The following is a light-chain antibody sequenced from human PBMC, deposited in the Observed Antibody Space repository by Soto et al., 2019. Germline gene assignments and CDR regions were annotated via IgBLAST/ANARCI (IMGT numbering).Light chain of an antibody. Sequence: EVVMTQSPGTLSVSPGEGATLSCRASQSVSVNLAWYQHRPGQAPRPLMYDASTRAIGVPARFSGRGSGTEFTLTISSLQSEDFAIYYCLQYNSWPYTFGRGTKLEI. J-gene: IGKJ2*01. CDR1: QSVSVN. V-gene: IGKV3-15*01. CDR2: DAS. CDR3: LQYNSWPYT.